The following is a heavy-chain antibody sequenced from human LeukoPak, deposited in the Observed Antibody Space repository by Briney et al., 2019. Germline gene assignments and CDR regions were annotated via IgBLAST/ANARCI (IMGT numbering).Heavy chain of an antibody. J-gene: IGHJ4*02. Sequence: GGSLRLSCVASGFTFRSYGMHWVRQAPGKGLEWVAFIRSDGSDKYYGDSVKGRFAISRDNSKKTLFLQLSSLRLEDTAVYYCAKEMDLRSETYYFADWGQRTLVTVSS. CDR2: IRSDGSDK. V-gene: IGHV3-30*02. CDR3: AKEMDLRSETYYFAD. D-gene: IGHD2-15*01. CDR1: GFTFRSYG.